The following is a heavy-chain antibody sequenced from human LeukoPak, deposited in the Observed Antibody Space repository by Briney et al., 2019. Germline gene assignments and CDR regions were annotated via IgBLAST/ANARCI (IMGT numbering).Heavy chain of an antibody. Sequence: GASVKVSCKASGYTFTSYYMHWVRQAPGQGLEWMGIINPSGGSTSYAQKFQGRVTMTRDMSTSTVYMELCSLRSEDTAVYYCAAGYSSSAFDPWGQGTLVTVSS. V-gene: IGHV1-46*01. CDR3: AAGYSSSAFDP. CDR2: INPSGGST. D-gene: IGHD6-13*01. J-gene: IGHJ5*02. CDR1: GYTFTSYY.